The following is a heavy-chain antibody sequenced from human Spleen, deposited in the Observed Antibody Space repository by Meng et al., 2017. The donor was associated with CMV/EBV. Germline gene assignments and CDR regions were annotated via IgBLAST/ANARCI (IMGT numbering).Heavy chain of an antibody. CDR3: ARYCSTSCYDY. J-gene: IGHJ4*02. CDR2: INPNSGGT. V-gene: IGHV1-2*02. CDR1: GYTFSDYG. Sequence: ASVKVSCKASGYTFSDYGISWVRQAPGQGLEWMGWINPNSGGTNYVQKFQGRVTMTRDTSISTAYMELSRLRSDDTAVYYCARYCSTSCYDYWGQGTLVTVSS. D-gene: IGHD2-2*01.